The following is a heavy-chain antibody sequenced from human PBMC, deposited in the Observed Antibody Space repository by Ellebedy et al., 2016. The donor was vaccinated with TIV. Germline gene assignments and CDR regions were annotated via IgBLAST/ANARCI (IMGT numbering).Heavy chain of an antibody. D-gene: IGHD4-17*01. V-gene: IGHV1-69*04. CDR1: GGTFSNYA. Sequence: AASVKVSCKAFGGTFSNYAVTWVRQAPGQGLEWMGRINPILGTANYAQKFQGRVTMTADKSTSTDYMELTSLRSEDTAVYYSAADNGDYIIKDWGQGTLITVSS. CDR2: INPILGTA. J-gene: IGHJ4*02. CDR3: AADNGDYIIKD.